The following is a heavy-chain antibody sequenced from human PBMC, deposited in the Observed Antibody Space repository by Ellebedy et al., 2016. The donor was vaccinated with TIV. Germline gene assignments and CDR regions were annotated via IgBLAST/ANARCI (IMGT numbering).Heavy chain of an antibody. J-gene: IGHJ3*02. D-gene: IGHD2-21*02. CDR3: ARDRSPEMVTSKAAFIM. CDR1: GFTFSSYT. V-gene: IGHV3-21*01. CDR2: ISSGSSYI. Sequence: PGGSLRLSCAASGFTFSSYTISWVRQAPGKGLEWVSSISSGSSYIYYANSVKGRFTISRDNANNSLYLQMNSLRAEDTAVYYCARDRSPEMVTSKAAFIMWGQGTMVTVSS.